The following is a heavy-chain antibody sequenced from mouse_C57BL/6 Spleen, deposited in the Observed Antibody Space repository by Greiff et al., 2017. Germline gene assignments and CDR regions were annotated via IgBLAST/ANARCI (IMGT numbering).Heavy chain of an antibody. CDR3: ARDDYDGSSPYRYFDV. Sequence: QVQLQQSGPELVKPGASVKLSCKASGYTFTSYDINWVKQRPGQGLEWIGWIYPRDGSTKYNEKFKGKATLTVDTSSSTAYMELHSLTSEDSAVYVCARDDYDGSSPYRYFDVWGTGTTVTVSS. V-gene: IGHV1-85*01. CDR1: GYTFTSYD. D-gene: IGHD1-1*01. J-gene: IGHJ1*03. CDR2: IYPRDGST.